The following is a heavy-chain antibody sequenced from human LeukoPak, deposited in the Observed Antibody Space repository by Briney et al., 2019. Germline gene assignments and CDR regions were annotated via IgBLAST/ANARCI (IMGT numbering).Heavy chain of an antibody. CDR3: ARGARYFDWLLDY. CDR1: GYTFSNYG. CDR2: IIPIFGTA. J-gene: IGHJ4*02. Sequence: ASVKVSCKASGYTFSNYGLSWVRQAPGQGLEWMGGIIPIFGTANYAQKFQGRVTITADKSTSTAYMELSSLRSEDTAVYYCARGARYFDWLLDYWGQGTLVTVSS. D-gene: IGHD3-9*01. V-gene: IGHV1-69*06.